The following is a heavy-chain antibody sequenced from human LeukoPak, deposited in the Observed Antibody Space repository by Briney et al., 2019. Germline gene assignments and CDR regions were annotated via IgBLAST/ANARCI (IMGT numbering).Heavy chain of an antibody. CDR3: AKVLLWFGELPYYFDY. Sequence: PGGSLRLSCAASGFTFSSYAMSWVRQAPGKGLEWVSAISGSGGSTYYADSVKGRFTISRDNSKNTLYLRMNSLRAEDTAVYYCAKVLLWFGELPYYFDYWGQGTLGTVSS. V-gene: IGHV3-23*01. D-gene: IGHD3-10*01. CDR1: GFTFSSYA. CDR2: ISGSGGST. J-gene: IGHJ4*02.